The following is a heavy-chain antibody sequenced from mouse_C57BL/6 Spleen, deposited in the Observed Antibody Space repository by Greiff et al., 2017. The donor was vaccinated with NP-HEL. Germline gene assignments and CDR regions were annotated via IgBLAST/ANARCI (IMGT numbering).Heavy chain of an antibody. CDR3: AREGDGSSYGFAY. V-gene: IGHV3-1*01. D-gene: IGHD1-1*01. Sequence: EVQGVESGPGMVKPSQSLSLTCTVTGYSITSGYDWHWIRHFPGNKLEWMGYISYSGSTNYNPSLKSRISITHDTSKNHFFLKLNSVTTEDTATYYCAREGDGSSYGFAYWGQGTLVTVSA. CDR2: ISYSGST. CDR1: GYSITSGYD. J-gene: IGHJ3*01.